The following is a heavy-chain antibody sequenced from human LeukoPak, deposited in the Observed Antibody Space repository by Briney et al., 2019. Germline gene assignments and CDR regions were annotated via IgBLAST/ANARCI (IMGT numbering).Heavy chain of an antibody. CDR1: GGSISSGSYY. J-gene: IGHJ4*02. V-gene: IGHV4-61*02. CDR3: ARSKDILTGYCFDY. CDR2: IYTSGST. D-gene: IGHD3-9*01. Sequence: SETLSLTCTVSGGSISSGSYYWSWIRQPAGTGLEWIGRIYTSGSTNYNPSLKSRVTISVDTSKNQFSLKLSSVTAADTAVYYCARSKDILTGYCFDYWGQGTLVTVSS.